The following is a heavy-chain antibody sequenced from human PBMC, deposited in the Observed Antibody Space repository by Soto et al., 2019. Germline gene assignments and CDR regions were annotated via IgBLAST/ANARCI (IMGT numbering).Heavy chain of an antibody. CDR2: ISGSGGST. V-gene: IGHV3-23*01. CDR3: ARRGSGSYYDY. Sequence: EVQLLESGGGLVQPGGSLRISCAASGITFSSYAMRWVRQAPGKGLEWVSAISGSGGSTYYADSVKGRFTISRDNSKNTLYLQMNSLRAEDTAVYYCARRGSGSYYDYWGQGTLVTVSS. CDR1: GITFSSYA. J-gene: IGHJ4*02. D-gene: IGHD1-26*01.